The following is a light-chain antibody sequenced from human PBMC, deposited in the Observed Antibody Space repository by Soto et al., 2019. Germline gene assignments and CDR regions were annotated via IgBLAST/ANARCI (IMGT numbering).Light chain of an antibody. J-gene: IGKJ5*01. CDR1: QSRGSNF. V-gene: IGKV3-20*01. Sequence: EIVLTQSPGTLSLSPGERATLSCKTSQSRGSNFLAWYQHKPGQAPRLLIYASSNRATGIPDRFSGSGAGAYFSLTISRLEPADFGVYYCQQYGGSHTFGQGTRLEIK. CDR2: ASS. CDR3: QQYGGSHT.